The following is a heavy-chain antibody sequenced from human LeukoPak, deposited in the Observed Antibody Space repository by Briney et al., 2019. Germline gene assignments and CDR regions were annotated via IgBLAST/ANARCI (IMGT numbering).Heavy chain of an antibody. V-gene: IGHV3-48*04. CDR1: GFTFSSYS. J-gene: IGHJ3*02. Sequence: QTGGSLRLSCAASGFTFSSYSMNWVRQAPGKGLEYVSYISSGSGTIYYADSVKGRFTISRDNAKNSLYLQMNSLSAEDTAVYYCARAQKYSYDAFDNWGQGTMVTVSS. D-gene: IGHD4-11*01. CDR3: ARAQKYSYDAFDN. CDR2: ISSGSGTI.